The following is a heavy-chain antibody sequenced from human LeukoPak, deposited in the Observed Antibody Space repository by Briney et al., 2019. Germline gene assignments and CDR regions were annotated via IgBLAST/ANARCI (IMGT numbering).Heavy chain of an antibody. V-gene: IGHV1-8*02. CDR3: ARALHAGRPDAFDI. D-gene: IGHD3-10*01. CDR2: MNPNSGNT. CDR1: GYTFTSYD. J-gene: IGHJ3*02. Sequence: ASVKVSCKASGYTFTSYDINWVRQATGQGLEWMGWMNPNSGNTGYAQKFQGRVTMTRNTSISTAYMELSSLRSEDTAVYYCARALHAGRPDAFDIWGQGTMVTVSS.